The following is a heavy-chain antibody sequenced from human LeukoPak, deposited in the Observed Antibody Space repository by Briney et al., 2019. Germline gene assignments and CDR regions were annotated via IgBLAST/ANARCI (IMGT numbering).Heavy chain of an antibody. J-gene: IGHJ5*02. D-gene: IGHD1-7*01. V-gene: IGHV1-18*01. CDR3: ASSLTGTTKGAGHNNWFDP. CDR2: ISAYNGNT. Sequence: GASVKVSCKASGYTFTSYGISWVRQAPGQGLEWMGWISAYNGNTDYAQKLQGRVTMTTETATSTAYMELRSLRSDDTAVYYCASSLTGTTKGAGHNNWFDPWGQGTLVTVSS. CDR1: GYTFTSYG.